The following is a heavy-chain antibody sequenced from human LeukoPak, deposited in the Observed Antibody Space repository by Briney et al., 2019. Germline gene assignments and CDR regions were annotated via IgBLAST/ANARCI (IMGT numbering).Heavy chain of an antibody. J-gene: IGHJ4*02. CDR1: GFTFSSYA. D-gene: IGHD6-19*01. Sequence: GGSLRLSCAASGFTFSSYAMSWVRQAPGKGLEWVSAISGSGGSTYYADSVKGRFTISRDNSKNTLYLQMNSLRAEDTAVYYCARGFQDGSGWYGTYYFDYWGQGTLVTVSS. CDR2: ISGSGGST. V-gene: IGHV3-23*01. CDR3: ARGFQDGSGWYGTYYFDY.